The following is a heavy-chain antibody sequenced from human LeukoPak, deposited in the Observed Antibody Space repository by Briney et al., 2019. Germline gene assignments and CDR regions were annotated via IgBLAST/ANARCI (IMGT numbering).Heavy chain of an antibody. Sequence: SETLSLTCAVYGGSFSGYYWSWIRQPPGKGLEWIGEINHSGSTNYNPSLKSRVTISVDTSKNQFSLKLSSVTTADTAVYYCARLDWAARRVFDVWGQGTMVTVSS. CDR2: INHSGST. V-gene: IGHV4-34*01. CDR3: ARLDWAARRVFDV. CDR1: GGSFSGYY. D-gene: IGHD2-21*01. J-gene: IGHJ3*01.